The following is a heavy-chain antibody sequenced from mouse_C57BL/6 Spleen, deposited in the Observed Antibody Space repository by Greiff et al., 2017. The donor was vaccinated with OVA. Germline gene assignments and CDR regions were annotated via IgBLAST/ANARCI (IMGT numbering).Heavy chain of an antibody. CDR2: ISYDGSN. CDR1: GYSITSGYY. V-gene: IGHV3-6*01. D-gene: IGHD2-3*01. J-gene: IGHJ3*01. Sequence: VQLQQSGPGLVKPSQSLSLTCSVTGYSITSGYYWNWIRQFPGNKLEWMGYISYDGSNNYNPSLKNRISITRDTSKNQFFLKLNSVTTEDTATYYCARLSYDGYWAYWGQGTLVTVSA. CDR3: ARLSYDGYWAY.